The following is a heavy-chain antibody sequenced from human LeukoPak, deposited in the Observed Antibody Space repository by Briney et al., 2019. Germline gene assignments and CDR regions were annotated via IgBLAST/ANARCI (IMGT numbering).Heavy chain of an antibody. CDR2: TYYSGST. J-gene: IGHJ4*02. D-gene: IGHD3-22*01. V-gene: IGHV4-59*01. CDR1: GGSISSYY. CDR3: ARVFDSSGGYDY. Sequence: PSETLSLTCTVSGGSISSYYWSWIRQPPGKGLEWIGYTYYSGSTNYNPSLKSRVTISVDTSKNQFSLKLSSVTAADTAVYYCARVFDSSGGYDYWGQGTLVTVSS.